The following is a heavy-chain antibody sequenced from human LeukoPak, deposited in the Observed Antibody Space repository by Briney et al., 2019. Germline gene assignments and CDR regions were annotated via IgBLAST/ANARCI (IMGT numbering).Heavy chain of an antibody. CDR2: IIPIFGTA. J-gene: IGHJ5*02. CDR1: GGTLSSYA. Sequence: ASVKVSCKASGGTLSSYAISWVRQAPGQGLEWMGGIIPIFGTANYAQKFQGRVTITTDESTSTAYMELSSLRSEDTAVYYCAREVGSSSGSGWLDPWGQGTLVTVSS. CDR3: AREVGSSSGSGWLDP. V-gene: IGHV1-69*05. D-gene: IGHD6-6*01.